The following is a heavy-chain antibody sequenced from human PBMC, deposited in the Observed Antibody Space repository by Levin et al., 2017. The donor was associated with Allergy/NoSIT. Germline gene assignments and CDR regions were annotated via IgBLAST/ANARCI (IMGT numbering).Heavy chain of an antibody. Sequence: ASVKVSCKASGGTFSSYAISWVRQAPGQGLEWMGGIIPIFGTANYAQKFQGRVTITADESTSTAYMELSSLRSEDTAVYYCARGSGYDPFTFGFADYWGQGTLVTVSS. J-gene: IGHJ4*02. D-gene: IGHD5-12*01. CDR3: ARGSGYDPFTFGFADY. V-gene: IGHV1-69*13. CDR1: GGTFSSYA. CDR2: IIPIFGTA.